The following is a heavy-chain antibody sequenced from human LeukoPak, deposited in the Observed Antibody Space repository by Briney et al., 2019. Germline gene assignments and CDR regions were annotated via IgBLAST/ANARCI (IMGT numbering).Heavy chain of an antibody. CDR2: INTDGSST. CDR1: GFTFSSYW. CDR3: ASGYSSDYGGNTY. Sequence: GGSLRLSCAASGFTFSSYWMHWVRQAPGKGLVWVSRINTDGSSTSYADSVKGRFTISRDNAKNTLYLQMNSLRAEDTAVYYCASGYSSDYGGNTYWGQGALVTVSS. J-gene: IGHJ4*02. D-gene: IGHD4-23*01. V-gene: IGHV3-74*01.